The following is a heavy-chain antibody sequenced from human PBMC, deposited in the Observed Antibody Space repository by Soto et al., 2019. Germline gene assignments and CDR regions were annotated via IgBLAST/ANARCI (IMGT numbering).Heavy chain of an antibody. Sequence: SETLSLTCAVYGGSFSGYYWSWIRQPPGKGLEWIGEINHSGSTNYNPSLKSRVTIAVDTSKNQFSLKLSSVTAADTAVYYCARGVVVVVAATQGYYYFDYWGQGTLVTVSS. D-gene: IGHD2-15*01. CDR3: ARGVVVVVAATQGYYYFDY. CDR1: GGSFSGYY. CDR2: INHSGST. J-gene: IGHJ4*02. V-gene: IGHV4-34*01.